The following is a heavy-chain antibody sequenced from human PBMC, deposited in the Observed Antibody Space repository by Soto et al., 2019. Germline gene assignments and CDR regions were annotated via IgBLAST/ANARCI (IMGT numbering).Heavy chain of an antibody. V-gene: IGHV1-2*02. CDR2: INPNSGGT. J-gene: IGHJ4*02. D-gene: IGHD3-22*01. CDR1: GYTFTGYY. CDR3: ARVRTRWITTFDY. Sequence: QVQLVQSGAEVKKPGASVKVSCKASGYTFTGYYMHWVRQAPGQGLEWMGWINPNSGGTNYAQKFQGRVTMTRDTSLSPDYMELSRLRSDETAVYYCARVRTRWITTFDYWGQGTLVTVSS.